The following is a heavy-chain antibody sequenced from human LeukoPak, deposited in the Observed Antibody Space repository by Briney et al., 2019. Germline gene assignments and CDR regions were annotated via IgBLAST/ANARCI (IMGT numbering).Heavy chain of an antibody. D-gene: IGHD3-22*01. V-gene: IGHV3-53*01. CDR2: IYSGGST. Sequence: GGSLRLSCAASGFTVSSNYMSWVRQAPGKGLEWVSVIYSGGSTYYADSVKGRFTISRDNSKNTLYLQMNSLRAEDTAVYYCARDPPGYYDSSGYYYLENGMDVWGQGTTVTVFS. CDR3: ARDPPGYYDSSGYYYLENGMDV. J-gene: IGHJ6*02. CDR1: GFTVSSNY.